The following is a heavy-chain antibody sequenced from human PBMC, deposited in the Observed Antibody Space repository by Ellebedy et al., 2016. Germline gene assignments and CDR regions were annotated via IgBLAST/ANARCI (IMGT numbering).Heavy chain of an antibody. D-gene: IGHD6-19*01. CDR3: ARGPYSSGHCDAFDV. V-gene: IGHV3-23*01. Sequence: GGSLRLSXAASGFTFNNYAMNWVRQAPGKGLEWVTVISGTGGSKYYADSEKGRFTISRDNSKNTLFLQMNSLRGEDSAIYYCARGPYSSGHCDAFDVWGRGTAVSVSS. J-gene: IGHJ3*01. CDR1: GFTFNNYA. CDR2: ISGTGGSK.